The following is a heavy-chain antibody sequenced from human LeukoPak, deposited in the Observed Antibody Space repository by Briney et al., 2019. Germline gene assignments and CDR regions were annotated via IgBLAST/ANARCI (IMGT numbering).Heavy chain of an antibody. V-gene: IGHV3-30*02. D-gene: IGHD3-22*01. J-gene: IGHJ4*02. Sequence: GGSLRLSCAASGFTFSSYGMHWVRQAPGKGLEWVAFIRYDGSNKYYADSVKDRFTISRDNSKNTLYLQMNSLRAEDTAVYYCAKDGPYYESSGYLYYWGQGTLVTVSS. CDR3: AKDGPYYESSGYLYY. CDR1: GFTFSSYG. CDR2: IRYDGSNK.